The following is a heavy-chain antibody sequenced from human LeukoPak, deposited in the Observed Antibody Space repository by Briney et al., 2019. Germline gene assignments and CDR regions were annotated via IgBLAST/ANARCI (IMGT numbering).Heavy chain of an antibody. CDR3: ARDYYGSGSHATGMDV. J-gene: IGHJ6*02. D-gene: IGHD3-10*01. V-gene: IGHV3-30-3*01. Sequence: GGSLRLSCVASEFSFSSHVIHWVRQAPGQGLEWVAMISDDGSRKYHADSVKGRFSISRDNSKNTLFLQMNSLRVDDTAVYYCARDYYGSGSHATGMDVWGQGTTATVSS. CDR2: ISDDGSRK. CDR1: EFSFSSHV.